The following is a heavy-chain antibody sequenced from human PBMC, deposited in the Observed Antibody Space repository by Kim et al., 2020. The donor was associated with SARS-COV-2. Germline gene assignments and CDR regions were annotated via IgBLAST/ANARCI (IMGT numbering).Heavy chain of an antibody. D-gene: IGHD3-3*01. Sequence: GGSLRLSCAASGFTFSSYAMSWVRQAPGKGLEWVSAISGSGGSTYYADSVKGRFTISRDNSKNTLYLQMNSLRAEDTAVYYCAKEGGNRDFWSGYYVSAWDLTMDVWGQGTTVTVSS. V-gene: IGHV3-23*01. J-gene: IGHJ6*02. CDR2: ISGSGGST. CDR1: GFTFSSYA. CDR3: AKEGGNRDFWSGYYVSAWDLTMDV.